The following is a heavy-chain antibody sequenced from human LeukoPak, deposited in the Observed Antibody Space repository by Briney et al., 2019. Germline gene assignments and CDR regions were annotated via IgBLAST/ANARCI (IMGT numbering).Heavy chain of an antibody. CDR3: ARGYFDIAP. CDR2: INPSGGST. CDR1: GYTFTSYY. J-gene: IGHJ5*02. D-gene: IGHD3-9*01. V-gene: IGHV1-46*01. Sequence: ASVKVSCKASGYTFTSYYMHRVRQAPGQGLEWMGIINPSGGSTNYAQNFQGRVTVTRDTPTSTVYMELSSLKSEDTAVYYCARGYFDIAPWGQGTLVTVSS.